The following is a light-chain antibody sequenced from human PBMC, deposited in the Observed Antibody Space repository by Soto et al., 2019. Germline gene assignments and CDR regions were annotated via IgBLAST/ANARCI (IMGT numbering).Light chain of an antibody. CDR1: QSVRSH. Sequence: IVMTQSPPYLYAAPWQRATLSCRASQSVRSHLAWYQQRRGQAPRLLIYGASTRATGIPARFSGSGSGTEFTLTISILQSEDFAVYYCQQYNDWLWTFGHGTKVDIK. CDR3: QQYNDWLWT. V-gene: IGKV3-15*01. J-gene: IGKJ1*01. CDR2: GAS.